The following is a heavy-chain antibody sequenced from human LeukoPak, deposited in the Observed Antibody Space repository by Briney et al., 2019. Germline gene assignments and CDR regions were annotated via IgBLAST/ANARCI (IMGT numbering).Heavy chain of an antibody. D-gene: IGHD2-2*01. Sequence: PSETLSLTCAVYGGSFSGYYWSWIRQPPGKGLEWIGEINHSGSTNYHPSLKSRVTISVDTSKNQFSLKRSSVTAADTAVYYCARDLGYCSSTSCYLNWFDPWGQGTLVTVSS. V-gene: IGHV4-34*01. CDR2: INHSGST. J-gene: IGHJ5*02. CDR1: GGSFSGYY. CDR3: ARDLGYCSSTSCYLNWFDP.